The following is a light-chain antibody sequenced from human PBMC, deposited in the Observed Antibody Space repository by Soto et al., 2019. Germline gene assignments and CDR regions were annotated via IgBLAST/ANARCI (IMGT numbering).Light chain of an antibody. V-gene: IGKV1-5*03. CDR2: KAS. J-gene: IGKJ1*01. CDR1: QSISSW. CDR3: QQYNSYSWT. Sequence: DIQMTQSPSTLSASVGDRVTITCRASQSISSWLAWYQQKPGKAPKLLIYKASSLESEVPSRFSGSGSGTEFTLTISSLQPDDFATYYCQQYNSYSWTFGHGTKVEIK.